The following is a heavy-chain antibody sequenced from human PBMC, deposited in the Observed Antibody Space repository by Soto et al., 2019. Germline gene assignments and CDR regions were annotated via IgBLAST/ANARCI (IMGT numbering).Heavy chain of an antibody. CDR3: ARGRRYEYYFDY. V-gene: IGHV3-33*01. J-gene: IGHJ4*02. CDR2: IWYDGSNK. Sequence: GGSLRLSCAASGFTFSSYGMHWVRQAPGKGLEWVAVIWYDGSNKYYADSVKGRFTISRDNSKNTLYLQMNSLRAEDTAVYYCARGRRYEYYFDYWGQGTLVTVSS. CDR1: GFTFSSYG. D-gene: IGHD4-17*01.